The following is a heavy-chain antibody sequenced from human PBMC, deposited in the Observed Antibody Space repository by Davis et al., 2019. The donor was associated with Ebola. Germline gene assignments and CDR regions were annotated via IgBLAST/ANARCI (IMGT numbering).Heavy chain of an antibody. J-gene: IGHJ4*02. CDR3: ARFDWGSRTPDC. V-gene: IGHV6-1*01. CDR2: IYYNSKWNN. D-gene: IGHD7-27*01. Sequence: HSQTLSLTCAISGDSVSRTSGAWNWIRQSPSRGLEWLGRIYYNSKWNNDYAVSVKSRITIDPDTSKNQFSLQLNSVTPEDTAVYYCARFDWGSRTPDCWGQGTLVTVSS. CDR1: GDSVSRTSGA.